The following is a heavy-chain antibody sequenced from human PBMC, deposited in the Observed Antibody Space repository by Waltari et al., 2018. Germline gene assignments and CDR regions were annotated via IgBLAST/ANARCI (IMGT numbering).Heavy chain of an antibody. CDR3: ARGTGIAAAGSVY. D-gene: IGHD6-13*01. CDR2: INSDGSST. V-gene: IGHV3-74*01. CDR1: GFTFSSYW. Sequence: EVQLVESGGGLVQPGGSLRLSCAASGFTFSSYWMHWVRKAPGKGLVWVSRINSDGSSTSYADSVKGRFTISRDNAKNTLNLQMNSLRAEDTAVYYCARGTGIAAAGSVYWGQGTLVTVSS. J-gene: IGHJ4*02.